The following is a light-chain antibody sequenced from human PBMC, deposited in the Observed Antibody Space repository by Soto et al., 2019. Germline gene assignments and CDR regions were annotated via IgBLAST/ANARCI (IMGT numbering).Light chain of an antibody. CDR1: QSVNRN. CDR3: QQYKNWWT. CDR2: AAS. Sequence: EIVMTQSPATLSVSPGERATLSCRASQSVNRNLAWYQQKPGQAPRLLIYAASTRATGIPARFSGSGSETAFTLTISRLQADDFEIYYCQQYKNWWTFGQGTKVEI. V-gene: IGKV3-15*01. J-gene: IGKJ1*01.